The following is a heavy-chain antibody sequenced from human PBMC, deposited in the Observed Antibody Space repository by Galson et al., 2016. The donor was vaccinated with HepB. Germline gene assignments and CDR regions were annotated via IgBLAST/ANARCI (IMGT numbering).Heavy chain of an antibody. J-gene: IGHJ4*02. D-gene: IGHD3-9*01. CDR1: GITFSNVW. V-gene: IGHV3-15*01. Sequence: SLRLSCAASGITFSNVWMSWVRQAPGKGLEWVGRIQSKADGGAIDYAAPVRGRFTVSRDDSTNTLFLQMNSLKTEDTAVYYCTAHFYDVLTGYSYYFYYWGPGTLVTVSS. CDR3: TAHFYDVLTGYSYYFYY. CDR2: IQSKADGGAI.